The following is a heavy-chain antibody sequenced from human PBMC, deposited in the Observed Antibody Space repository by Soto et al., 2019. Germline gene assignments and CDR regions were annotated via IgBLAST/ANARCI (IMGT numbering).Heavy chain of an antibody. D-gene: IGHD3-22*01. CDR3: PRVKGHEYYYDSSRYPYYYYGMDV. CDR1: GFTFSDYY. J-gene: IGHJ6*02. V-gene: IGHV3-11*01. CDR2: ISSSGSTI. Sequence: GGSLRLSCAASGFTFSDYYMSWIRQAPGKGLEWVSYISSSGSTIYYADSVKGRFTISRDNAKNSLYLQMNSLRAEDTAVYYCPRVKGHEYYYDSSRYPYYYYGMDVWGQESTVTVSS.